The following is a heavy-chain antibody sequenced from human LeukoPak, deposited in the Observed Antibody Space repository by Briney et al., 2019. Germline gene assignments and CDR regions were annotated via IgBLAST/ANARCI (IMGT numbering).Heavy chain of an antibody. D-gene: IGHD5-18*01. J-gene: IGHJ4*02. CDR3: ARQQQQLWYD. CDR1: GFTFSSYE. Sequence: PGGSLRLSCAASGFTFSSYEMNWVRQAPGKGLEWVSDISSSAGTTYYADSVKGRFTISRDNAKNSLYLQMNSLRAEDTAVYFCARQQQQLWYDWGQGTLVTVSS. V-gene: IGHV3-48*03. CDR2: ISSSAGTT.